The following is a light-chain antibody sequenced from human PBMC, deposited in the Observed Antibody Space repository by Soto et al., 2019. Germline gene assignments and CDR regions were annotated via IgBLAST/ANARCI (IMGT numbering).Light chain of an antibody. V-gene: IGKV3-11*01. CDR2: GAS. CDR3: QQRINWPLT. CDR1: QSVSSN. J-gene: IGKJ4*01. Sequence: IVLTLSPGTLSFSPGETAPLSCRASQSVSSNLAWYQQKPGQAPRLLIYGASTRATGIPARFIGSGSGTDFTLTIGGLEPEDSAVYYCQQRINWPLTFGGGTKVDIK.